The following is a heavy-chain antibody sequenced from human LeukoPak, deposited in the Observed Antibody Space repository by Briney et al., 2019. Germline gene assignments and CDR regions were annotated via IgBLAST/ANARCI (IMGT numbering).Heavy chain of an antibody. D-gene: IGHD5-18*01. J-gene: IGHJ6*03. V-gene: IGHV3-30*02. CDR3: ARVIRSAMVGEDYYYYYMDV. Sequence: GGSLRLSCAASGFTFSSYGIHWVRQAPGKGLEWVAFIRYDGSNKYHADSVKGRFTISRDNAKNSLYLQMNSLRAEDTALYYCARVIRSAMVGEDYYYYYMDVWGKGTTVTVSS. CDR1: GFTFSSYG. CDR2: IRYDGSNK.